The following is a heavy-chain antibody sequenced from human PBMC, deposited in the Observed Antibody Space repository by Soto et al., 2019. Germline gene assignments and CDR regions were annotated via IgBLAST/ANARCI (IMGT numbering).Heavy chain of an antibody. Sequence: ASVKVSCKASGGTFSSHAIIWVRQATGQGLEWMGWMNPKSANTGYAQNFQGRVTMTRNTSISTAYMELSSLRSEGTAVYYCARSPSWETTVTPYYFDYWGQGTLVTVSS. CDR3: ARSPSWETTVTPYYFDY. V-gene: IGHV1-8*02. CDR2: MNPKSANT. CDR1: GGTFSSHA. D-gene: IGHD4-4*01. J-gene: IGHJ4*02.